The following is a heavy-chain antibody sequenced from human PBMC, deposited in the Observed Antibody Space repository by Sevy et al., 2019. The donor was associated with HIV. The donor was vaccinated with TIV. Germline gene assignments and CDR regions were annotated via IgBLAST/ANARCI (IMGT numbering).Heavy chain of an antibody. CDR2: ISSSSSYI. CDR3: ARLRLDCSGGSCYSDYYYYYGMDV. Sequence: GGSLRLSCAASGFTFSSYSMNWVRQAPGKGLEWVSSISSSSSYIYYADSVKGRFTISRDNAKNSLYLQMNSRRAEDTAVYYCARLRLDCSGGSCYSDYYYYYGMDVWGQGTTVTVSS. V-gene: IGHV3-21*01. D-gene: IGHD2-15*01. J-gene: IGHJ6*02. CDR1: GFTFSSYS.